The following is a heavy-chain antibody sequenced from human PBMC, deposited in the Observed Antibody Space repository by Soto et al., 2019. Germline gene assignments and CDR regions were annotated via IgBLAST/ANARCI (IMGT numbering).Heavy chain of an antibody. CDR2: ISWNSGSI. CDR1: GFTFDDYA. J-gene: IGHJ1*01. V-gene: IGHV3-9*01. Sequence: GGSLRLSCAASGFTFDDYAMHWVRQAPGKGLEWVSGISWNSGSIGYADSVKGRFTISRDNAKNSLYLQMNSLRAEDTALYYCAKVANPPAEYFQHWGQGTLVTVSS. CDR3: AKVANPPAEYFQH.